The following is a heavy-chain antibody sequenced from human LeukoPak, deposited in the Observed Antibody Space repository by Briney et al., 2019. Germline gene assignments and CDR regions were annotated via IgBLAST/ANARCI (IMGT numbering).Heavy chain of an antibody. J-gene: IGHJ3*02. CDR1: GFTFSSYW. V-gene: IGHV3-7*01. CDR3: ARGGWYLYDALDI. D-gene: IGHD6-19*01. Sequence: GGSLRLSCAASGFTFSSYWMSWVRQAPGKGLEWVANIKQDGSEKYYVDSVKGRFTISRDNAKNSLYLQMNSLRAEDTAVYYCARGGWYLYDALDIWGQGTLVTVSS. CDR2: IKQDGSEK.